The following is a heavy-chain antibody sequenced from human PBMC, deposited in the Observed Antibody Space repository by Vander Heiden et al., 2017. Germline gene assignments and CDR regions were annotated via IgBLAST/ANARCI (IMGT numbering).Heavy chain of an antibody. Sequence: QLQLQESGPGLVKPSETLSLTCTVSGASISSSSYYWGWVRQPPGKGLESIGTIYYSGSTYYNPSLKSRVTISVDTSKNQFSLKLTSVTAADTAVYYCARLVISYWYFDLWGRGTLVTVSS. D-gene: IGHD3-22*01. CDR2: IYYSGST. CDR3: ARLVISYWYFDL. CDR1: GASISSSSYY. V-gene: IGHV4-39*01. J-gene: IGHJ2*01.